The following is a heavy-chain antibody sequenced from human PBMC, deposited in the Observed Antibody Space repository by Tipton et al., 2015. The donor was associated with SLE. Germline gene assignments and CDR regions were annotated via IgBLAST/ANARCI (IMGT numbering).Heavy chain of an antibody. CDR1: GFAFESYA. V-gene: IGHV3-9*01. Sequence: SLRLSCAASGFAFESYAFHWVRQVPGKGLEWVSGILSSSPTTGYADSVKGRFTISRDNAKNSLYLQINSLRPEDTALYYCAKDIGNSGYLFDYWGQGALVTVSS. CDR3: AKDIGNSGYLFDY. J-gene: IGHJ4*02. CDR2: ILSSSPTT. D-gene: IGHD5-12*01.